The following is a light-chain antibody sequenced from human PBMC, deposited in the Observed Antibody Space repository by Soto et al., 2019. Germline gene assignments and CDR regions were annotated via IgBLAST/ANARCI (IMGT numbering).Light chain of an antibody. CDR2: GAS. CDR1: QSVSSSY. V-gene: IGKV3-20*01. Sequence: EIVLTQSPGTLSLSPGERATLSCRASQSVSSSYLAWSQQKPGQAPRLLIYGASSRATGIPDRFSGSGSGTDFTLTISRLEPEVFAVYYCQQYGSAPLTFGGGTKLDIK. CDR3: QQYGSAPLT. J-gene: IGKJ4*01.